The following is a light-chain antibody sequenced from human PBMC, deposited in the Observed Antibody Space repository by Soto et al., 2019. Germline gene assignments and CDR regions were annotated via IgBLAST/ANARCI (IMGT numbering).Light chain of an antibody. J-gene: IGKJ4*01. Sequence: EIVMTQSPATLSVSPGERATLSCRASQNIITKLAWYQQKPGQAPRLLIHGAAYRATGIPDRFSGRGSGTEFTLAISRLQSEDFAVYYCQQYNTWPLTFGGGTKVDIK. V-gene: IGKV3-15*01. CDR1: QNIITK. CDR3: QQYNTWPLT. CDR2: GAA.